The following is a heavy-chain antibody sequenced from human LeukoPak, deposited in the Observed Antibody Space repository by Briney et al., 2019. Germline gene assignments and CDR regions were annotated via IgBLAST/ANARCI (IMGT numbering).Heavy chain of an antibody. CDR2: ITPIFGTA. D-gene: IGHD3-22*01. CDR3: ARDHRDYYDSSGYHMKNYYYYGMDV. Sequence: GASVKVSCKASGGTFSSYAISWVRQAPGQGLEWMGGITPIFGTANYAQKFQGRVTITADESTSTAYMELSSLRSEDTAVYYCARDHRDYYDSSGYHMKNYYYYGMDVWGHGTTVTVSS. V-gene: IGHV1-69*13. J-gene: IGHJ6*02. CDR1: GGTFSSYA.